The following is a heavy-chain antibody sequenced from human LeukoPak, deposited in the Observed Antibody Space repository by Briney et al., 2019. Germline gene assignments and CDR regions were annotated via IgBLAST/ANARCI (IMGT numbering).Heavy chain of an antibody. CDR1: GSTFNTYD. CDR2: INPNSGGT. Sequence: GASVKLSRKASGSTFNTYDMHWGRQAPGQGLEWMGWINPNSGGTNYAQKFQGRVAMTRDTSISTAYMELSRLRSDDTAVYYCARDTWELSGYYYYYYMDVWGKGTTVTVSS. V-gene: IGHV1-2*02. CDR3: ARDTWELSGYYYYYYMDV. D-gene: IGHD1-26*01. J-gene: IGHJ6*03.